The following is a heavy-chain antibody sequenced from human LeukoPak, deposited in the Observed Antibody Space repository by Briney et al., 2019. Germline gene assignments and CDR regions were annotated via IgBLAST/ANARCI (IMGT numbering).Heavy chain of an antibody. V-gene: IGHV3-74*03. CDR3: AKRRGSSWYQDIEY. CDR2: ISHDATIT. Sequence: GGSLRLSCAASGFTFSSYVMHWVRQAPGKGLIWVSRISHDATITTYADSVKGRFTISRDNAKNTLYLQMNSLRAEDTAVYYCAKRRGSSWYQDIEYWGQGTLVTVSS. CDR1: GFTFSSYV. J-gene: IGHJ4*02. D-gene: IGHD6-13*01.